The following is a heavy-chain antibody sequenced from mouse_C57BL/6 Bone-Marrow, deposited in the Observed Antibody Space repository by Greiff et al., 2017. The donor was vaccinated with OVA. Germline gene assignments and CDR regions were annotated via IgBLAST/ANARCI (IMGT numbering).Heavy chain of an antibody. CDR2: IDPENGDT. CDR1: GFNIKDDY. CDR3: TTGLWLRRGDYFDY. D-gene: IGHD2-2*01. J-gene: IGHJ2*01. Sequence: EVQLQQSGAELVRPGASVKLSCTASGFNIKDDYMHWVKQRPEQGLEWIGWIDPENGDTEYASKFQGKATITADTSSNTAYLQLSSLTSEDTAVYYCTTGLWLRRGDYFDYWGQGTTLTVSS. V-gene: IGHV14-4*01.